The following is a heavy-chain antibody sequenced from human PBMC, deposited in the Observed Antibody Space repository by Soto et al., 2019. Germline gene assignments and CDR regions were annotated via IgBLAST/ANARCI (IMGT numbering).Heavy chain of an antibody. J-gene: IGHJ6*02. CDR2: IIPIFGTA. Sequence: QVQLVQSGAEVKKPGSSVKVSCKASGGTFSSYAISWVRQAPGQGLEWMGGIIPIFGTANYAQKFQGRVTITADESTSTAYMELSSLRSEDTAVYYCARDQEMLYSYASEASYYSYGMDVWGQGTTVTVSS. D-gene: IGHD5-18*01. CDR1: GGTFSSYA. V-gene: IGHV1-69*12. CDR3: ARDQEMLYSYASEASYYSYGMDV.